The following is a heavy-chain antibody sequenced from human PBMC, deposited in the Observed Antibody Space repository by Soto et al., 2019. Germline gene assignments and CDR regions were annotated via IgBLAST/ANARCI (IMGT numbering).Heavy chain of an antibody. J-gene: IGHJ1*01. Sequence: SVKVSCKASGGTFTSYAISWVRQAPGQGLEWMGGIIPIFGTANYAQKFHGRVTITADESTSTAYMELSSLRSEDTAVYYCARQGVVVLVAANQGWFSAHWG. CDR2: IIPIFGTA. D-gene: IGHD2-15*01. CDR1: GGTFTSYA. V-gene: IGHV1-69*13. CDR3: ARQGVVVLVAANQGWFSAH.